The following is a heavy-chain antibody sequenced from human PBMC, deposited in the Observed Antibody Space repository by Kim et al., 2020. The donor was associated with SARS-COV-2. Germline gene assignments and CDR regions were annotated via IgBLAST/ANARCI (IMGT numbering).Heavy chain of an antibody. CDR2: ISYDGSNK. Sequence: GGSLRLSCAASGFTFSSYAMHWVRQAPGKGLEWVAVISYDGSNKYYADSVKGRFTISRDNSKNTLYLQMNSLRAEDTAVYYCARDFPSTEYYYDSSGYPPAFDYWGQGTLVTVSS. CDR3: ARDFPSTEYYYDSSGYPPAFDY. J-gene: IGHJ4*02. V-gene: IGHV3-30-3*01. CDR1: GFTFSSYA. D-gene: IGHD3-22*01.